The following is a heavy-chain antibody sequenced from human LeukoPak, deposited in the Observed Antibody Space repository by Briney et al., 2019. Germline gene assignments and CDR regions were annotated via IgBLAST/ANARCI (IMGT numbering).Heavy chain of an antibody. J-gene: IGHJ4*02. CDR3: ARDLYGSGSYSSNDYFDY. CDR1: GGSFSGYC. D-gene: IGHD3-10*01. CDR2: INHSGST. Sequence: SETLSLTCAVYGGSFSGYCWSWIRQPPGKGLEWIGEINHSGSTNYNPSLKSRVTISVDTSKNQFSLKLSSVTAADTAVYYCARDLYGSGSYSSNDYFDYWGQGTLVTVSS. V-gene: IGHV4-34*01.